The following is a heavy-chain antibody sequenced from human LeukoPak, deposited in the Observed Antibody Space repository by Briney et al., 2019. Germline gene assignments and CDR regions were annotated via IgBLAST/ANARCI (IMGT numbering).Heavy chain of an antibody. D-gene: IGHD3-10*01. CDR1: GYTFTSYG. V-gene: IGHV1-18*01. CDR2: ISTYYGNT. J-gene: IGHJ4*02. CDR3: AKVYSTNYYGSGDRPFLFDY. Sequence: ASVKVSCKASGYTFTSYGFSWVRQAPGQGLEWMGWISTYYGNTNYAQKLQDRVTMTTDTSTSTAYMELTSLRSDDTAVYYCAKVYSTNYYGSGDRPFLFDYWGQGTVVTVSS.